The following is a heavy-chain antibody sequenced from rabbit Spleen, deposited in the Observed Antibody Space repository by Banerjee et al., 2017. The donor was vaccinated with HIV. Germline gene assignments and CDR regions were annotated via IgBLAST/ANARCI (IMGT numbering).Heavy chain of an antibody. V-gene: IGHV1S45*01. D-gene: IGHD1-1*01. CDR3: TRDDGSGHYIDGYFNL. CDR2: IYTGNGKN. CDR1: GFSFSSGYD. Sequence: QEQLVESGGGLVKPGASLTLICTASGFSFSSGYDISWVRQAPGKGLEWIGFIYTGNGKNYYASWAKGRFTISKTSSTTVTLQVTSLTVADTATYFYTRDDGSGHYIDGYFNLWGPGTLVTVS. J-gene: IGHJ4*01.